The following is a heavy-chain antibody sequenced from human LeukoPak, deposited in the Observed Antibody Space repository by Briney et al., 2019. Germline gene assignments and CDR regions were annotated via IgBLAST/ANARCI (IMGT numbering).Heavy chain of an antibody. CDR2: MDSNSDNT. J-gene: IGHJ4*02. CDR3: MSTSNWGSVIFDY. V-gene: IGHV1-8*01. Sequence: ASVKFSRKASGYTFTSYDIHWVRKATGQGLEWMGWMDSNSDNTVYAQRFQGRVTMTRNTSITTAYMELRGLRSEDTAVYYCMSTSNWGSVIFDYWGQGTLVTVSS. CDR1: GYTFTSYD. D-gene: IGHD7-27*01.